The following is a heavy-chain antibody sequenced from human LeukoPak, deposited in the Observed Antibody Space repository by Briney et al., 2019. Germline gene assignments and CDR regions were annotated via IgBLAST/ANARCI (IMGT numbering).Heavy chain of an antibody. CDR1: GXTVSSSF. D-gene: IGHD4-11*01. J-gene: IGHJ6*02. Sequence: GGSLRLSWAASGXTVSSSFMSWVRQAPGKGLEWVSVIYTGGSTYYADSVKGRFTIPRDDYKNMVYLQMNSLRAEDTAVYFCSRDPAMTSGYGMDVWGQGTTVTVSS. CDR2: IYTGGST. CDR3: SRDPAMTSGYGMDV. V-gene: IGHV3-66*01.